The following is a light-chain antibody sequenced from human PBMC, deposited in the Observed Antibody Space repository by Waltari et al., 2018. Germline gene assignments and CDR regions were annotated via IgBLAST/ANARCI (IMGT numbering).Light chain of an antibody. CDR1: KLGDNY. Sequence: SYELTQPPSVSVSPGQTASITCSGDKLGDNYAYWYQQKPGQSPVLVIYQDSERPSGIPERFSGSNSGNTATLTISGTQAMDEADYYCQAWDSSTVVFGGGTKLTVL. CDR2: QDS. CDR3: QAWDSSTVV. J-gene: IGLJ2*01. V-gene: IGLV3-1*01.